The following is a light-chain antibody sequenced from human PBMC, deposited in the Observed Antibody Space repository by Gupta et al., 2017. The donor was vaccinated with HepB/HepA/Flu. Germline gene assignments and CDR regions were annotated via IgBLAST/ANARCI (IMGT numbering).Light chain of an antibody. Sequence: QSALTQLRSVSGSPGQSVTISCTGTRSDVGNYNYVSWYQHHPGKAPKLMIYDVTKRPSGVPDRFSGSKSGNTASLTIPRLQAEDEADYYCCSHVGSVVFGGGTKLTVL. CDR2: DVT. J-gene: IGLJ2*01. CDR3: CSHVGSVV. V-gene: IGLV2-11*01. CDR1: RSDVGNYNY.